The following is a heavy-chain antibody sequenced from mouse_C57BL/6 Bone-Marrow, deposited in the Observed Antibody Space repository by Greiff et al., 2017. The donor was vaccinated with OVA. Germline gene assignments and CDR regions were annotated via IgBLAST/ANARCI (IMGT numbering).Heavy chain of an antibody. CDR2: IYPRSGNT. D-gene: IGHD1-1*01. CDR1: GYTFTSYG. Sequence: VQLQQSGAELARPGASVKLFCKASGYTFTSYGISWVKQRTGQGLEWIGEIYPRSGNTYYNEKFKGKATLTADKSSSTAYMELRSLTSEDSAVYFCARDYGSPYWYFDVWGTGTTVTVSS. CDR3: ARDYGSPYWYFDV. J-gene: IGHJ1*03. V-gene: IGHV1-81*01.